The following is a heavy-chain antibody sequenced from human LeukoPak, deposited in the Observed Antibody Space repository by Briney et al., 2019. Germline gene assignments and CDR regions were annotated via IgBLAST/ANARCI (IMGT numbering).Heavy chain of an antibody. Sequence: GGSLRLSCAASGFTFSSYAMSWVRQAPGKGLEWVSGISASGESTYYADSVKGRFTISRDNSKNTLYLQMNSLRAEDTAVYYCARGAEEQWLVKIFQYFDLWGRGTLVTVSS. CDR2: ISASGEST. D-gene: IGHD6-19*01. J-gene: IGHJ2*01. CDR1: GFTFSSYA. V-gene: IGHV3-23*01. CDR3: ARGAEEQWLVKIFQYFDL.